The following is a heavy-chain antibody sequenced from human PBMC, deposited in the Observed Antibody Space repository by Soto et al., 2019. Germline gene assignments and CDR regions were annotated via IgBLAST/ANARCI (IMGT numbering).Heavy chain of an antibody. V-gene: IGHV4-39*02. CDR3: AREGPPIRAHNPPEYFQH. Sequence: QLQLQASGPGLVKPSETLSLTCTVSGDSISTRSNYWAWIRQPPGKGLEWIGSIYYTGGTYYNPSLKHRVTLFLDTSKNQFSLNLNSVTAADTAVYYCAREGPPIRAHNPPEYFQHWGQGTPVTVSS. CDR2: IYYTGGT. J-gene: IGHJ1*01. CDR1: GDSISTRSNY.